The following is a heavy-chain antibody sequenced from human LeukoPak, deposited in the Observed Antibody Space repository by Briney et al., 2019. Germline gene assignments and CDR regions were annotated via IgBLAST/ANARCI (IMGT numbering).Heavy chain of an antibody. CDR3: AKDGGVLLWFGGPPRFDP. CDR1: GFTFSSYG. J-gene: IGHJ5*02. Sequence: GGSLRLSCAASGFTFSSYGMSWVRQAPGKGLEWVSAISGSGGSTYYADSVKGRFTISRDNSKNTLYLQMNSLRAEDTAVYYCAKDGGVLLWFGGPPRFDPWGQGTLVTVSS. D-gene: IGHD3-10*01. V-gene: IGHV3-23*01. CDR2: ISGSGGST.